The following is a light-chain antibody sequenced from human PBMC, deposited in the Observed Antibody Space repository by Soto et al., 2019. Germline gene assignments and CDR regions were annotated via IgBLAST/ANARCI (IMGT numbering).Light chain of an antibody. CDR1: QRVSSN. V-gene: IGKV3-20*01. CDR2: RTS. J-gene: IGKJ1*01. Sequence: EIVMTQSPATLSVSPGERATLSCRASQRVSSNLAWYQQKPGQAPRLLIYRTSNRATGIPDRFSGSGSGTDFTLTISRLEPEDFAVYWCQQYDSSPRTFGQGTKVEIK. CDR3: QQYDSSPRT.